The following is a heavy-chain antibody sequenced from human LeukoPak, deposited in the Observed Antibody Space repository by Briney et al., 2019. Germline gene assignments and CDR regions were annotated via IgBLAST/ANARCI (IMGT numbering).Heavy chain of an antibody. V-gene: IGHV4-61*02. D-gene: IGHD4-11*01. CDR2: IYASGST. J-gene: IGHJ5*02. CDR3: ARDYSNYVVWFDP. CDR1: GGSISTGNYF. Sequence: SETLSLTCTVSGGSISTGNYFWSWIRQPAGKGLEWIGRIYASGSTNYNPSLKSRVTMSVDTSKNQFSLKLSSVTAADTAVYYCARDYSNYVVWFDPWGQGTLVTVSS.